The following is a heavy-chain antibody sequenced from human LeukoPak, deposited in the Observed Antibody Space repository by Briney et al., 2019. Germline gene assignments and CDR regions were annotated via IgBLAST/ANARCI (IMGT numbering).Heavy chain of an antibody. Sequence: GGSLRLSCAASGFTFSSYWMSWVRQAPGKGLEWVANIKQDGSKKYYVDSVKGRFTISRDNTKNSLYLQMNSLRAEDTAVYYCARVDVLYYDSSGYFDYWGQGTLVTVSS. J-gene: IGHJ4*02. CDR2: IKQDGSKK. D-gene: IGHD3-22*01. CDR1: GFTFSSYW. V-gene: IGHV3-7*01. CDR3: ARVDVLYYDSSGYFDY.